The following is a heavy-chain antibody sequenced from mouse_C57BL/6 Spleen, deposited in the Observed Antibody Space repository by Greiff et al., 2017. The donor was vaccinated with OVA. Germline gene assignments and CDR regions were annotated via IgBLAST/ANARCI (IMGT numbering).Heavy chain of an antibody. V-gene: IGHV1-55*01. J-gene: IGHJ1*03. CDR1: GYTFTSYW. Sequence: QVQLQQPGAELVKPGASVKMSCKASGYTFTSYWITWVKQRPGQGLEWIGDIYPGSGSTNYNEKFKSKATLTVDTSSSTAYMQLSSLTSEDSAVYYCARQLGPYWYFDVWGTGTTVTVSS. D-gene: IGHD4-1*02. CDR2: IYPGSGST. CDR3: ARQLGPYWYFDV.